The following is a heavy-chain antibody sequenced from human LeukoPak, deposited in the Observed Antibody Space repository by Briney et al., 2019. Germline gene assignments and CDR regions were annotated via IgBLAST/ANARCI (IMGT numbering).Heavy chain of an antibody. CDR1: GGSLSSHY. CDR3: ARHSTGGQYWYFDL. CDR2: IYYSGST. D-gene: IGHD3-16*01. J-gene: IGHJ2*01. Sequence: SETLSLTCTVSGGSLSSHYWSWIRQPPGKGLEWIAYIYYSGSTNYNPSLKSRVTISVDTSKSQFSLRLSSVTAADTAVYYCARHSTGGQYWYFDLWGRGTLVNVSS. V-gene: IGHV4-59*08.